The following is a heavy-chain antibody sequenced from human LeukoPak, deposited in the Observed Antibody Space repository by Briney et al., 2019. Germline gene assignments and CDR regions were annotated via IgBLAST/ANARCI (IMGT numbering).Heavy chain of an antibody. CDR2: IYYSGST. CDR3: ARRGRTMATYYFDY. Sequence: PSETLSLTCTVSGGSLNNYYWGWIRQPPGKGLEWIGSIYYSGSTYYNPSLKSRVTISVDTSKNQFSLKLSSVTAADTAVYYCARRGRTMATYYFDYWGQGTLVTVSS. CDR1: GGSLNNYY. D-gene: IGHD3-10*01. V-gene: IGHV4-39*01. J-gene: IGHJ4*02.